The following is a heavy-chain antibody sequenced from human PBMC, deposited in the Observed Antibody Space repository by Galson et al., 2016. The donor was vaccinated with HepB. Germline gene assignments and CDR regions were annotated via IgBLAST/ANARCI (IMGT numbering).Heavy chain of an antibody. J-gene: IGHJ4*02. V-gene: IGHV2-5*02. CDR1: GFSLTTTGVG. CDR3: AHTTTKSYYYFDF. Sequence: ALVKPTQTLTLTCNVSGFSLTTTGVGVGWIRQPPGEALQWLALIYWDDYARYSPSLRNRLTIAKDASRNNVVLTLTNVDPVGTATYFCAHTTTKSYYYFDFWGQGALVTVSS. D-gene: IGHD1-14*01. CDR2: IYWDDYA.